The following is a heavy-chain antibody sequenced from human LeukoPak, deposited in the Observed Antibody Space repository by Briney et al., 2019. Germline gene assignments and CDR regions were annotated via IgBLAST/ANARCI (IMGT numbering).Heavy chain of an antibody. Sequence: GGSLRLSCAASGFTFSSYSMNWVRQAPGKGLEWVSYISSLGSTIYYADSVKGRFTISRDNAKNSLYLQMNSLRAEDTAVYYCARGEQEMATMSIDYWGQGTLVTVSS. V-gene: IGHV3-48*01. J-gene: IGHJ4*02. CDR2: ISSLGSTI. D-gene: IGHD5-24*01. CDR3: ARGEQEMATMSIDY. CDR1: GFTFSSYS.